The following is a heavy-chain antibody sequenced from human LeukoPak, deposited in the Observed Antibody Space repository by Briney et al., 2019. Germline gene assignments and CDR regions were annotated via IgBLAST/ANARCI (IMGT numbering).Heavy chain of an antibody. CDR3: ATGAIAARGDAFDI. V-gene: IGHV3-21*01. CDR2: ISSSSSYI. CDR1: GFTFSSYS. J-gene: IGHJ3*02. Sequence: GGSLRLSCAASGFTFSSYSMDWVRQAPGKGLEWVSSISSSSSYIYYADSVKGRFTISRDNAKNSLYLQMNSLRAEDTAVYYCATGAIAARGDAFDIWGQGTMVTVSS. D-gene: IGHD6-6*01.